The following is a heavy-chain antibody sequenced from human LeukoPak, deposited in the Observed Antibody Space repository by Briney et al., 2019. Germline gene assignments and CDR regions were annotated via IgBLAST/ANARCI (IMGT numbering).Heavy chain of an antibody. Sequence: GGSLRLSCAASGFTFDDYAMHWVRQAPGKGLEWVSGISWNSGSIGYADSVKGRFTISRDNAKNSLYLQMNSLRAEDTALYYCAEDISSGYYLLSAVDYWGQGTLVTVSS. CDR3: AEDISSGYYLLSAVDY. CDR2: ISWNSGSI. V-gene: IGHV3-9*01. CDR1: GFTFDDYA. D-gene: IGHD3-22*01. J-gene: IGHJ4*02.